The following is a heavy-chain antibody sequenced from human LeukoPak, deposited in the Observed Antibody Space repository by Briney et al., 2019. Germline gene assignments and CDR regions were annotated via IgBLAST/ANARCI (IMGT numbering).Heavy chain of an antibody. V-gene: IGHV3-23*01. Sequence: GGSLRLSCAASGFTFSSYAMSWVRQAPGKGLEWVSAISGSGGSTYYADSVKGRFTISRDNSENTLYLQMNSLRAEDTAVYYCAKGDNYYDSSGLGYWGQGTLVTVSS. CDR3: AKGDNYYDSSGLGY. CDR1: GFTFSSYA. D-gene: IGHD3-22*01. J-gene: IGHJ4*02. CDR2: ISGSGGST.